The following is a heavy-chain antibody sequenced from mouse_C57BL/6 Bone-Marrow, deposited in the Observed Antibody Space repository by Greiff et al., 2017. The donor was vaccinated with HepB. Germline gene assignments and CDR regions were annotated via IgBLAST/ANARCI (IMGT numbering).Heavy chain of an antibody. D-gene: IGHD2-4*01. CDR1: GYAFSSSW. V-gene: IGHV1-82*01. CDR2: IYPGDGDT. J-gene: IGHJ1*03. Sequence: QVQLQQSGPELVKPGASVKISCKASGYAFSSSWMNWVKQRPGKGLEWIGRIYPGDGDTNYNGKFKGKATLTADKSSSTAYMQLSSLTSEDSAVYFCARSDDYGYWYFDVWGTGTTVTVSS. CDR3: ARSDDYGYWYFDV.